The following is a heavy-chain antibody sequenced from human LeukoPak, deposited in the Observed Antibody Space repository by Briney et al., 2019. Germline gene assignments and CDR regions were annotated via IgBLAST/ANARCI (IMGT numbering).Heavy chain of an antibody. V-gene: IGHV3-48*03. J-gene: IGHJ6*03. Sequence: GGSLRLSCAASGFTFSSYEMNWVRQAPGKGLEWVSYISSSGSTIYYADSVKGRFTISRDNAKNSLYLQMNSLRAEDTAVYYCARASGNKGGYYYMDVWGKGTTVTVSS. CDR2: ISSSGSTI. CDR3: ARASGNKGGYYYMDV. CDR1: GFTFSSYE. D-gene: IGHD1-26*01.